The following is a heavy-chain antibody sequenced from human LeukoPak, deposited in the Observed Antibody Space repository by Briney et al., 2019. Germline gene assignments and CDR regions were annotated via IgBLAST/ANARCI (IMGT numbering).Heavy chain of an antibody. CDR2: MSNDGSEK. CDR1: GFSFITYG. CDR3: AKGLSGSYYYYMDV. D-gene: IGHD1-26*01. V-gene: IGHV3-30*02. J-gene: IGHJ6*03. Sequence: HPGGSLRLSCAEFGFSFITYGMHWVRQAPGKGLEWVAFMSNDGSEKLYRDSVKGRFTISRDNSKNTLYLQMTRLRDDDTAVYFCAKGLSGSYYYYMDVWGKGATVTVSS.